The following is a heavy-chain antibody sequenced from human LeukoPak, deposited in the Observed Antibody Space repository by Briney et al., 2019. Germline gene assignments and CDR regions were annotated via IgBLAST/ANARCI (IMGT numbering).Heavy chain of an antibody. D-gene: IGHD3-22*01. J-gene: IGHJ4*02. Sequence: GGSLRLSCAASGFTFSTYAMNSVRQAPGKGLKWVSAISGSGGSTYYADSVKGRFTISRDNSKNTLYLQMNSLRAEDTAVYYCAKDQEGVTMIVVVHFDYWGQGTLVTVSS. CDR1: GFTFSTYA. CDR3: AKDQEGVTMIVVVHFDY. V-gene: IGHV3-23*01. CDR2: ISGSGGST.